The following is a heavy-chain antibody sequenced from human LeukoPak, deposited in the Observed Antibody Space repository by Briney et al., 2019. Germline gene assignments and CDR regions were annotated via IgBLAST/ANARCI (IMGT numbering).Heavy chain of an antibody. CDR2: ISGTGGTT. CDR3: AGGSYLSGARIDY. D-gene: IGHD1-26*01. CDR1: GFTFSSYV. V-gene: IGHV3-23*01. J-gene: IGHJ4*02. Sequence: GGSLRLSCAASGFTFSSYVMNWVRQAPGKGLEWVSSISGTGGTTYYADSVKGRFTISRDNSKNTLYLQMNSLRAEDTAVYYCAGGSYLSGARIDYWGQGTLVTVSS.